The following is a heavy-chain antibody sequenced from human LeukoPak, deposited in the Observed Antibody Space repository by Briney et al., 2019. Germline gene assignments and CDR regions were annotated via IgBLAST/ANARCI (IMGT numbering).Heavy chain of an antibody. CDR2: IYYSGST. D-gene: IGHD3-10*01. CDR1: GGSISSSSYY. CDR3: ARSDTYYYGSGPFDP. J-gene: IGHJ5*02. Sequence: SETLFLTCTVSGGSISSSSYYWGWIRQPPGKELEWIGSIYYSGSTYYNPSLKSRVTISVDTSKNQFSLKLSSVTAADTAVYYCARSDTYYYGSGPFDPWGQGTLVTVSS. V-gene: IGHV4-39*07.